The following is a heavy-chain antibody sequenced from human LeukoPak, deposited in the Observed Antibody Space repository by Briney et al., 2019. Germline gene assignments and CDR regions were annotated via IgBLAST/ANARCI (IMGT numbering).Heavy chain of an antibody. J-gene: IGHJ4*02. CDR3: ARGHYYFDY. CDR2: IYYSGST. CDR1: GGSISSYY. Sequence: SETLSLTCTVSGGSISSYYWSWIRQPPGKGLEWIGYIYYSGSTNYNPSLKSRVTISVDRSKNQFSLKLTSVTAADTAVYYCARGHYYFDYWGQGTLVTVSS. V-gene: IGHV4-59*01.